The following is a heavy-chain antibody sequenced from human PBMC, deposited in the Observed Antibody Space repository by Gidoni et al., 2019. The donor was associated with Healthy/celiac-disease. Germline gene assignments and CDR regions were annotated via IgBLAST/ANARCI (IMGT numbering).Heavy chain of an antibody. Sequence: QVQLQESGPGLVKPSQTLSLTCTVSGGSISSGGYYWSWIRQPPGKGLEWIGYIYYSGSTYYNPSLKSRVTISVDTSKNQFSLKLSSVTAADTAVYYCAREIMITFGGVIGYNWFDPWGQGTLVTVSS. D-gene: IGHD3-16*02. V-gene: IGHV4-31*03. CDR1: GGSISSGGYY. CDR2: IYYSGST. J-gene: IGHJ5*02. CDR3: AREIMITFGGVIGYNWFDP.